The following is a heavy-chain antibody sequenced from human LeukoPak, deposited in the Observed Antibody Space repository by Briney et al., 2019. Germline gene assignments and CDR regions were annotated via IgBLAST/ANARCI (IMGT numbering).Heavy chain of an antibody. D-gene: IGHD3-9*01. CDR2: IKQDGSEK. CDR3: ARGYYDILTGYYKAHYFDY. Sequence: GGSLRLSCAASGFTFSSYWMSWVRQAPGKGLEWVANIKQDGSEKYYVDSVKGRFTISRDNDKNSLYLQMNSLRAEDTAVYYCARGYYDILTGYYKAHYFDYWGQGTLVTVSS. J-gene: IGHJ4*02. V-gene: IGHV3-7*03. CDR1: GFTFSSYW.